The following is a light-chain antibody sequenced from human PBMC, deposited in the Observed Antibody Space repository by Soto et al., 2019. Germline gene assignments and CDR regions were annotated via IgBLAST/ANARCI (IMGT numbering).Light chain of an antibody. CDR1: QSISNY. CDR3: QQSYSGLLT. CDR2: AAS. Sequence: DIQMTQSPSSLSASVGDRVTITCRASQSISNYLNWYQQKPGKAPKLLIYAASSLQSGVPSRFSGSGSGTDFTLTIISVQPEDFASYFCQQSYSGLLTFGGGTKVEIK. V-gene: IGKV1-39*01. J-gene: IGKJ4*01.